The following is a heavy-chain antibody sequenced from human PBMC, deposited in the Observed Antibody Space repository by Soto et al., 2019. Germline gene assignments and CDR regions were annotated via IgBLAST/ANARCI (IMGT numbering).Heavy chain of an antibody. CDR1: GFTVSSNY. J-gene: IGHJ3*02. CDR2: IYSGGST. Sequence: EVQLVESGGGLVQPGGSLRLSCAASGFTVSSNYMSWVRQAPGKGLEWVSVIYSGGSTYYADSVKGRFTISRDNSKNTLYLKRTRLRAEDTAVYYWARDLRGYSGDAFDSWGQGKMVTVSS. CDR3: ARDLRGYSGDAFDS. V-gene: IGHV3-66*01. D-gene: IGHD1-1*01.